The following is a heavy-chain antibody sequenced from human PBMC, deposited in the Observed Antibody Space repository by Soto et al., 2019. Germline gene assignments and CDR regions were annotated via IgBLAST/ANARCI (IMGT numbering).Heavy chain of an antibody. V-gene: IGHV4-34*01. Sequence: PSETLSLTCAVYGGSFSGYYWSWIRQPPGKGLEWIGEINHSGSTNYNPSLKSRVTISVDTSKNQFSLKLSSVTAADTAVYYCARGGRGRKQLVRPFDYWGQGTLVTVSS. CDR2: INHSGST. J-gene: IGHJ4*02. CDR3: ARGGRGRKQLVRPFDY. D-gene: IGHD6-6*01. CDR1: GGSFSGYY.